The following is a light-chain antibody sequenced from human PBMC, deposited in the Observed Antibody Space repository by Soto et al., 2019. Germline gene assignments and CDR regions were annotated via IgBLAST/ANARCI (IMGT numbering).Light chain of an antibody. CDR2: EVS. CDR1: SSDVDTYKY. V-gene: IGLV2-14*01. CDR3: SSYTSSTNYV. Sequence: QSVLTQPASVSGSPGQSITISCTGTSSDVDTYKYVSWYQQHPGKAPKLMIYEVSYRPSGVSDRFSGSKSGNTASLTISGLQAEDEADYYCSSYTSSTNYVFGTGTKLTVL. J-gene: IGLJ1*01.